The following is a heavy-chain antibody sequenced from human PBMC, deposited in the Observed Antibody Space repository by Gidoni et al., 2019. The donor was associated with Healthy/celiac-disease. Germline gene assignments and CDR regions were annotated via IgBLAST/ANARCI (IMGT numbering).Heavy chain of an antibody. V-gene: IGHV3-15*01. J-gene: IGHJ6*02. CDR3: TTGDIVVVPAATGRYYYGMDV. CDR2: IKSKTDGGTT. Sequence: EVQLVESGGGLVKPGGSLSLSCAASGFPFSTAWMSWVRQAPGKGLEWVGRIKSKTDGGTTDYAAPVKGRFTISRDDSKNTLYLQMNSLKTEDTAVYYCTTGDIVVVPAATGRYYYGMDVWGQGTTVTVSS. CDR1: GFPFSTAW. D-gene: IGHD2-2*01.